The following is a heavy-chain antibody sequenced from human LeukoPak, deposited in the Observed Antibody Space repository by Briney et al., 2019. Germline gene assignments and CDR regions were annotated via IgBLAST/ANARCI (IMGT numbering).Heavy chain of an antibody. D-gene: IGHD3-22*01. CDR1: GYTFIDHY. J-gene: IGHJ4*02. CDR3: ARAGHNSNSGGYDF. V-gene: IGHV1-2*02. CDR2: IDPDTGDT. Sequence: ASVKVSCKPSGYTFIDHYLHWVRQAPGQGLESLGWIDPDTGDTNYPQKFQGRVTMSRDTSISTAYMELNRLRSDDTADYYCARAGHNSNSGGYDFWGLGTLVTVSS.